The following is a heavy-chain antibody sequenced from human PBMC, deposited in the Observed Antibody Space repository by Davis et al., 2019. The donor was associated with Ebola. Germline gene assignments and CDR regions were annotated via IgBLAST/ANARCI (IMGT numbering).Heavy chain of an antibody. D-gene: IGHD5-24*01. CDR1: GDSVSSGG. V-gene: IGHV6-1*01. Sequence: SCAISGDSVSSGGWNWIRQSPSRGLEWLGRTYYNSKWYNDYAVSAKSRTTINPDTSKNQFSLQLNSVTPEDTAVYYCARGWLRTGLDIWGQGTMVIVSS. CDR3: ARGWLRTGLDI. CDR2: TYYNSKWYN. J-gene: IGHJ3*02.